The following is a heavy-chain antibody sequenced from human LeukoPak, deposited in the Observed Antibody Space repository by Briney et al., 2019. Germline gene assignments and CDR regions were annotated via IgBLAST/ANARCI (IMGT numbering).Heavy chain of an antibody. CDR2: ISTGGSPI. CDR1: GFTFRSYE. J-gene: IGHJ4*02. CDR3: ARGWIAVAGRVFIY. V-gene: IGHV3-48*03. D-gene: IGHD6-19*01. Sequence: GGSLRLSCAASGFTFRSYEMNWVRQAPGKGLEWLSYISTGGSPIYYADSVKGRFTISRDNAKNSLYLQMNSLRAEDTAVYYCARGWIAVAGRVFIYWGQGTLVTVSS.